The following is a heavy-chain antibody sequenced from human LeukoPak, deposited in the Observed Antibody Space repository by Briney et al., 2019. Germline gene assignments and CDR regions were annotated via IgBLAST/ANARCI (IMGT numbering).Heavy chain of an antibody. CDR2: ISSSSSTI. CDR3: ARKSIMGVDY. D-gene: IGHD3-16*01. J-gene: IGHJ4*02. V-gene: IGHV3-48*04. CDR1: GFTFSSYS. Sequence: GGSLRLSCAASGFTFSSYSMNWVRQAPGKGLEWVSYISSSSSTIYYADSVKGRFTISRDNAKNSLYLQTNSLRAEDTAVYYCARKSIMGVDYWGQGTLVTVSS.